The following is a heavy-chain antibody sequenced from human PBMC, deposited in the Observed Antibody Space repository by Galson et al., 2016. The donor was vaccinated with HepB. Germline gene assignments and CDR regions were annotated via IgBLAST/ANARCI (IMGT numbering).Heavy chain of an antibody. J-gene: IGHJ5*02. Sequence: SETLSLTCAVFGETFNGYYWTWIRQPPGKGLEWIGEINHSGNTNYNPSLKSRVNLSVDLSKKQISMELTSVTAAYTAIYFCARGTYYDSATRFDHWGQGSLVTVAS. V-gene: IGHV4-34*01. D-gene: IGHD5-12*01. CDR1: GETFNGYY. CDR2: INHSGNT. CDR3: ARGTYYDSATRFDH.